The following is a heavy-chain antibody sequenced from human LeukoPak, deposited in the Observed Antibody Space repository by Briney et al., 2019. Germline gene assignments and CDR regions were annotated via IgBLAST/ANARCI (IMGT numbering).Heavy chain of an antibody. CDR2: ILYGGAT. V-gene: IGHV4-59*08. J-gene: IGHJ4*02. Sequence: PSETLSLTCTVSGGSISGYYWSWIRQPPGKGLEWIAYILYGGATVYNPSLNSRGTISVDTSKNQLSLKLNSGTAADTAIYYCARHTAGRAYGDFDSWGQGTLVTVSS. CDR3: ARHTAGRAYGDFDS. CDR1: GGSISGYY. D-gene: IGHD4-17*01.